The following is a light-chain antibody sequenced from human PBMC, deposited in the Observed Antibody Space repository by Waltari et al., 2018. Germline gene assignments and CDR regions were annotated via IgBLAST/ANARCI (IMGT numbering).Light chain of an antibody. CDR2: GTF. CDR1: LSVDTNY. J-gene: IGKJ4*01. V-gene: IGKV3-20*01. Sequence: IVLTQSPGTLSLSPGERATLSCRASLSVDTNYLAWYQQRPGQAPRLLIYGTFNRATGIPDRFSGSGSGTDFTLRITRLEPEDSAIYYCQQYSSASLTFGGGTKMEI. CDR3: QQYSSASLT.